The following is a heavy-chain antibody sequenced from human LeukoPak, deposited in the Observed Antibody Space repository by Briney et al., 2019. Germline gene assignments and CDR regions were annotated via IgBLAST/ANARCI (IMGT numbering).Heavy chain of an antibody. V-gene: IGHV3-23*01. CDR3: AKRGVVIRVILVGFHKEAYYFDS. J-gene: IGHJ4*02. CDR2: VSDSGGRT. CDR1: GLTFSSYA. D-gene: IGHD3-10*01. Sequence: GGSLRLSCAASGLTFSSYAMSWVRQAPGKGLEWVAGVSDSGGRTNYADSVKGRFTISRDNSKNTLYLQMNSLRAEDTAVYFCAKRGVVIRVILVGFHKEAYYFDSWGQGVVVTVSS.